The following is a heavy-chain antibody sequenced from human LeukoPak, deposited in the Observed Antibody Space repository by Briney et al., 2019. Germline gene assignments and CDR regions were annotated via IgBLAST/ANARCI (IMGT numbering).Heavy chain of an antibody. J-gene: IGHJ4*02. V-gene: IGHV3-48*03. CDR1: RFTFIGSE. Sequence: PGGSLRLSCAASRFTFIGSEMNWVRQAPGKGLEWVSYINSSGSTIKYADSVMGRFTISRDNAKNSLSLQRSSLRAEDTAVYYCAREGSGWHYCDYWGQGTLVTVSS. CDR3: AREGSGWHYCDY. CDR2: INSSGSTI. D-gene: IGHD6-19*01.